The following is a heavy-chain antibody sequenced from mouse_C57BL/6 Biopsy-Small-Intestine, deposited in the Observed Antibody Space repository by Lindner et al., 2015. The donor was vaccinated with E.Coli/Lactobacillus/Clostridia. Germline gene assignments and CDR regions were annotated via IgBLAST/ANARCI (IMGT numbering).Heavy chain of an antibody. CDR1: GFSLTSYA. CDR2: IWTAGGT. D-gene: IGHD2-4*01. J-gene: IGHJ2*01. CDR3: ARYDYGYFGY. V-gene: IGHV2-9-1*01. Sequence: VQLQESGPGLVAPSQSLSITCTVSGFSLTSYAISWVRQPPGKGLEWLGIIWTAGGTNYNSALKSRLNISKDNSKSQVFLKMNSLQSDDTARYFCARYDYGYFGYWGQGTTLSVSS.